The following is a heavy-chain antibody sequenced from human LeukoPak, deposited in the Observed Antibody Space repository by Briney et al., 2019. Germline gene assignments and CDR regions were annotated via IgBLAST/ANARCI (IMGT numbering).Heavy chain of an antibody. V-gene: IGHV4-34*01. CDR1: GGSFSGYY. CDR2: INHSGCT. CDR3: ARRPVRGVIRATRHYAFDI. D-gene: IGHD3-10*01. J-gene: IGHJ3*02. Sequence: NSSETLSLTCAVYGGSFSGYYWSWIRQPPGKGLEWIGEINHSGCTNYNPSLKSRVTISVDTSKNQFSLKLSSVTAADTAVYYCARRPVRGVIRATRHYAFDIWGQGTMVTVSS.